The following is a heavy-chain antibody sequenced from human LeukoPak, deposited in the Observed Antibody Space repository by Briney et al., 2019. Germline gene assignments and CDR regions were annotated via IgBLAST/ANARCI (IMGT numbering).Heavy chain of an antibody. CDR3: ARDSSSWHRWGYYYYYMDV. CDR2: IKQDGREK. V-gene: IGHV3-7*01. D-gene: IGHD6-13*01. Sequence: PGGSLRLSCAASGFTFSSYWMSWVRQAPGKGLEWVANIKQDGREKYYVDSVKGRFTISRDNSKNTLYLQMNSLRAEDTAVYYCARDSSSWHRWGYYYYYMDVWGKGTTVTVSS. CDR1: GFTFSSYW. J-gene: IGHJ6*03.